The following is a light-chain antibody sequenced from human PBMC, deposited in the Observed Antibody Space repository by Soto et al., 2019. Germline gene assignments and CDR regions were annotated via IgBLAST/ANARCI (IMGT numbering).Light chain of an antibody. J-gene: IGKJ1*01. CDR3: VQATHFPWT. CDR1: ESLLHRNGNTY. CDR2: HVS. V-gene: IGKV2-24*01. Sequence: EIVLTQGPLSSPVTLGQPASISCTSSESLLHRNGNTYLSWLHQRPGQPPRLLVYHVSSRFSGVPDRFRGSGFGRHFTLTISRVEAEDVGFYFGVQATHFPWTFGQGT.